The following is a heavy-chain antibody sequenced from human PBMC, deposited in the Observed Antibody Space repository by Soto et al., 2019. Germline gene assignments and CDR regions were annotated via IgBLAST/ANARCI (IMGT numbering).Heavy chain of an antibody. CDR3: ARFDSYYYYLQAV. CDR2: INHSGST. CDR1: GGSFSGYY. Sequence: SETLSLTCAVYGGSFSGYYWSWIRQPPGKGLQWIGEINHSGSTNYNPSLKSRVTISVDTSKNQFSLKLSSVTAADTAVSYCARFDSYYYYLQAVSAKRTTVTVSS. V-gene: IGHV4-34*01. J-gene: IGHJ6*03.